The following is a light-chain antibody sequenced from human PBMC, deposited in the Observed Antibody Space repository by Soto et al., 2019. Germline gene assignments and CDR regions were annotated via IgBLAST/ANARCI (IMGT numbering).Light chain of an antibody. CDR1: QSVSSSS. V-gene: IGKV3-20*01. Sequence: EIVLTQSPGTLSLSPGKRATLSCRASQSVSSSSLAWYQQRPGPAPRLLIYGASRRASGIPDRFSGTGTGTDFILTIRRLEPEDFAVYYCHQYGSSPWTFGPGTKVEV. CDR3: HQYGSSPWT. CDR2: GAS. J-gene: IGKJ1*01.